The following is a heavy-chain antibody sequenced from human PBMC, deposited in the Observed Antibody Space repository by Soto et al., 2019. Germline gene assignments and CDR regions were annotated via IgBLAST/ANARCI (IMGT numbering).Heavy chain of an antibody. CDR1: GFTFSSYA. Sequence: GGSLRLSCAASGFTFSSYAMSWVRQAPGKGLEWVSAISGSGGSTYYADSVKGRFTISRDNSKNTLYLQMNSLRAEDTAVYYCAKDTSGWFGNYGMDVWGQGTTVTVSS. CDR3: AKDTSGWFGNYGMDV. J-gene: IGHJ6*02. D-gene: IGHD3-10*01. CDR2: ISGSGGST. V-gene: IGHV3-23*01.